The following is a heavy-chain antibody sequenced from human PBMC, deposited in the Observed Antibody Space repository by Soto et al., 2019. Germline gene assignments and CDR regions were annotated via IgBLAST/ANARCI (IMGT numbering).Heavy chain of an antibody. J-gene: IGHJ6*02. D-gene: IGHD6-13*01. CDR3: ARIIVGSSSWYRYYYYYGMDV. CDR2: INHSGST. V-gene: IGHV4-34*01. CDR1: GGSFSGYY. Sequence: ETLSLTCAVYGGSFSGYYWSWIRQPPGKGLEWIGEINHSGSTNYNPSLKSRVTISVDTSKNQFSLKLSSVTAADTAVYYCARIIVGSSSWYRYYYYYGMDVWGQGTTVTVSS.